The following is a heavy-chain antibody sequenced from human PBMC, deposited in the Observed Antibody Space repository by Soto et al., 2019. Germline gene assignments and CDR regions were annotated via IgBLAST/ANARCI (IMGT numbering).Heavy chain of an antibody. Sequence: PSETLSLTCTVSGGSISSGGYYWSWIRQHPGKGLEWIGYIYYSGSTYYNPSLKSRVTISVDTSKNQFSLKLSSVTAADTAVYYCARDILTGYRYFDYWGQGTLVTSPQ. V-gene: IGHV4-31*03. CDR2: IYYSGST. CDR1: GGSISSGGYY. CDR3: ARDILTGYRYFDY. D-gene: IGHD3-9*01. J-gene: IGHJ4*02.